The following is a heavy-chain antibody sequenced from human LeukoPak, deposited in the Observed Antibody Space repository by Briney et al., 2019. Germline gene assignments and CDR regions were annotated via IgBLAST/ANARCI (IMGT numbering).Heavy chain of an antibody. CDR1: GGSISSYY. Sequence: SETLSLTCTVSGGSISSYYWSWIRQPPGKGLEWIGYIYTSGSTNYNPSLKSRVTISVDTSKNQFSLKLSSVTAAGTAVYYCARDCGGDCYGFGYWGQGTLVTVSS. V-gene: IGHV4-4*09. D-gene: IGHD2-21*02. J-gene: IGHJ4*02. CDR2: IYTSGST. CDR3: ARDCGGDCYGFGY.